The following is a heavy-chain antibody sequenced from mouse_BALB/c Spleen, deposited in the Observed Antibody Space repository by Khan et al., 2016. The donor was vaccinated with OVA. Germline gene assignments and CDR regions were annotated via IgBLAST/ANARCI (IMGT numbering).Heavy chain of an antibody. CDR1: GFSLTRYG. J-gene: IGHJ3*01. CDR2: IWSGGST. V-gene: IGHV2-2*02. D-gene: IGHD2-4*01. Sequence: VQLKESGPGLVQPSQSLSITCTVSGFSLTRYGVHWVRQSPGKGLEWLGVIWSGGSTDYNAAFISRLSISKDNSKSQVFFKMSSLQANDTAIYYCARNYDYDEGLAYWGQGTLVTVSA. CDR3: ARNYDYDEGLAY.